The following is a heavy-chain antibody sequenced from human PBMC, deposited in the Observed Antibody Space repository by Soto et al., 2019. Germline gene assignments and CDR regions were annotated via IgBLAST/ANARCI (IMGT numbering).Heavy chain of an antibody. D-gene: IGHD2-15*01. Sequence: QVQLQESGPGLVKPSETLSHTCTVSGGSITSYYWNWIRQPPGKGLEWIGYIYSSGSTNYNPSLKGRVTMSLDTSKNQVSLNVTSVTAADTAVYYCAATPRYWGQGRLVTDSS. CDR2: IYSSGST. CDR3: AATPRY. CDR1: GGSITSYY. V-gene: IGHV4-59*01. J-gene: IGHJ4*02.